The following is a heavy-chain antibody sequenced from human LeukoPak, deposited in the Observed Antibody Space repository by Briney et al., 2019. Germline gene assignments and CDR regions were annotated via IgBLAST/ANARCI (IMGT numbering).Heavy chain of an antibody. CDR1: GYTFTSYA. V-gene: IGHV1-3*02. CDR2: SNAGNGNT. CDR3: ARAYNYYDSSGYYLGYYFDY. D-gene: IGHD3-22*01. J-gene: IGHJ4*01. Sequence: ASVSVSCKASGYTFTSYAVHWVRQAPGQRLEWMGWSNAGNGNTKYSQEFQGRVTINRDTSASTAYMELSSLRSEDMAVYYCARAYNYYDSSGYYLGYYFDYWGHGTLVTVSS.